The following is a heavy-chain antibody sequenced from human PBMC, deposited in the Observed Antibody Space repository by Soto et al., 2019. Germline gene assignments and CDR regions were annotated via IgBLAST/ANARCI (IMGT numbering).Heavy chain of an antibody. CDR1: GVSISSYC. D-gene: IGHD3-9*01. CDR2: IYYSGST. V-gene: IGHV4-59*01. J-gene: IGHJ6*02. Sequence: SETLSLTCTVSGVSISSYCWSWIRQPPGKGLEWIGYIYYSGSTNYNPSLKSRVTMSVDTSKNQFSLTLNSVTAADTAVYYCASDHYDVLTGSFFGMDVWGLGTTVTVSS. CDR3: ASDHYDVLTGSFFGMDV.